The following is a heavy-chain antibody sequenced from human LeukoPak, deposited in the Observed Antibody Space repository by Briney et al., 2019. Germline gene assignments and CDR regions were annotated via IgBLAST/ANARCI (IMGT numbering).Heavy chain of an antibody. CDR1: GGSFSGYY. D-gene: IGHD6-19*01. J-gene: IGHJ4*02. CDR2: INHSGST. CDR3: ARRGSGWYYFDY. V-gene: IGHV4-34*01. Sequence: SETLSLTCAVYGGSFSGYYWSWIRQPPGKGLEWIGEINHSGSTNYNPSLKSRVTISVDTSKNQFSLKLSSVTAADTAVYYCARRGSGWYYFDYWGQGTLVTVSS.